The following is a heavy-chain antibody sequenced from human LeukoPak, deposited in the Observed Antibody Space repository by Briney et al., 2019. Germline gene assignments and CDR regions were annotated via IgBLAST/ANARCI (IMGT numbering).Heavy chain of an antibody. Sequence: SSETLSLTCTVSGGSISSYYWSWIRQPPGKGLEWIGYIYYSGSTNYNPSLKTRVTISVDTSKNQFSLKLSSVTAADTAVYYCARRPSYGSGSYLFFDYWGQGTLFTVSP. J-gene: IGHJ4*02. CDR2: IYYSGST. CDR1: GGSISSYY. V-gene: IGHV4-59*08. D-gene: IGHD3-10*01. CDR3: ARRPSYGSGSYLFFDY.